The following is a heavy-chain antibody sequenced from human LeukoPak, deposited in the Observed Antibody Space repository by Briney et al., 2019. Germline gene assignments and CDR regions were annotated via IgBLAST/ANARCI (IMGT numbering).Heavy chain of an antibody. CDR1: GYSFTSYW. Sequence: GESLQISCEGSGYSFTSYWIGWVRPMPGKGLEWMGIIYPGDSDTRYSPSFQGQVTISADKSISTSYLQWSSLKASDTAMYYCARLVGATREDAFDIWGQGTMVTVSS. D-gene: IGHD1-26*01. J-gene: IGHJ3*02. CDR2: IYPGDSDT. CDR3: ARLVGATREDAFDI. V-gene: IGHV5-51*01.